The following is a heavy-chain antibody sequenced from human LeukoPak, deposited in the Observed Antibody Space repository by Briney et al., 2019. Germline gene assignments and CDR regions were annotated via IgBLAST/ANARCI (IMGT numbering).Heavy chain of an antibody. D-gene: IGHD1-7*01. V-gene: IGHV1-2*02. J-gene: IGHJ6*03. CDR3: ARDGDWNYLRYYYMDV. CDR1: GYTFTGYY. Sequence: ASVKVSCKASGYTFTGYYMHWVRQAPGQGLEWMGWINPNSGGTNYAQKFQGRVTMTRDTSISTAYMELNSLRADDTAVYYCARDGDWNYLRYYYMDVWGKGTTVTVSS. CDR2: INPNSGGT.